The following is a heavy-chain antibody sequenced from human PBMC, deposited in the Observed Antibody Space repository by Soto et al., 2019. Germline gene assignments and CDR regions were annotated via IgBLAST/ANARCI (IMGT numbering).Heavy chain of an antibody. CDR2: IFWNDDE. CDR1: GFSLTTYGVG. D-gene: IGHD5-18*01. J-gene: IGHJ4*02. V-gene: IGHV2-5*01. CDR3: VHPGYSYAPFGY. Sequence: KESGPALVKPTQTLTLTCTFSGFSLTTYGVGVGWIRQPPGKALEWLALIFWNDDERYSPSLKSRLTITKDTSKNQVALTMSNLDPVDTATYYCVHPGYSYAPFGYWGRGTLVTVSS.